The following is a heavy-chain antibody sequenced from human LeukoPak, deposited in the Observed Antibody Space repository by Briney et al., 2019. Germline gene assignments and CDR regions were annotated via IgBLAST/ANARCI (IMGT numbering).Heavy chain of an antibody. CDR1: GFTVSSNY. V-gene: IGHV3-53*01. CDR3: ARAGGSSWFLFDY. CDR2: IYSGGST. D-gene: IGHD6-13*01. Sequence: PGGSLRLSCAASGFTVSSNYMSWVRQAPGKGLEWVSVIYSGGSTYYADSVKGRFTISRDNSKNTLYLQMNSLRAEDTAEYYCARAGGSSWFLFDYWGQGTLVTVSS. J-gene: IGHJ4*02.